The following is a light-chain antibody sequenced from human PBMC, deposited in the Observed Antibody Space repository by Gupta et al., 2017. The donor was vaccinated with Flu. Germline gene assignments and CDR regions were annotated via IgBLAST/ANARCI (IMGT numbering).Light chain of an antibody. J-gene: IGKJ1*01. CDR1: QSVSSSY. V-gene: IGKV3-20*01. CDR3: QQNGSSPRT. CDR2: GAS. Sequence: PGERATLSCTASQSVSSSYLAWYQQRPGQAPRLLIYGASSRATGIPDRFSGSGSGTDFTLTITRLEPEDFAVYYCQQNGSSPRTFGQGTKVEI.